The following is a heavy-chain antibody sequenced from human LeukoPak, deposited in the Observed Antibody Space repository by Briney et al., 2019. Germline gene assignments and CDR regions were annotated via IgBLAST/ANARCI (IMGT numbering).Heavy chain of an antibody. J-gene: IGHJ4*02. Sequence: GGSLRLSCAASGFTFSSYWMSWVRQAPGEGLEWVAKINQDGTEKAYVDSVRSRFTISRDNAKNSLYLQMNSLRDEDTAVYYCARDWDYSSFDYWGQGTLVTVSS. D-gene: IGHD6-19*01. CDR2: INQDGTEK. CDR1: GFTFSSYW. CDR3: ARDWDYSSFDY. V-gene: IGHV3-7*01.